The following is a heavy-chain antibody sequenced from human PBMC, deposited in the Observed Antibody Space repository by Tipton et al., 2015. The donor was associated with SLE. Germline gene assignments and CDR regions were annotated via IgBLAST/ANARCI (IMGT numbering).Heavy chain of an antibody. Sequence: TLSLTCTVSGGSISSSSYYWGWIRQPPGKGLEWIGSIYYSGSTYYNPSLKSRVTISVDTSKNQFSLKLSSVTAADTAVYYCARQRRGQNYDFWSGSMGYFDYWGQGTLVTVSS. V-gene: IGHV4-39*01. CDR1: GGSISSSSYY. J-gene: IGHJ4*02. D-gene: IGHD3-3*01. CDR2: IYYSGST. CDR3: ARQRRGQNYDFWSGSMGYFDY.